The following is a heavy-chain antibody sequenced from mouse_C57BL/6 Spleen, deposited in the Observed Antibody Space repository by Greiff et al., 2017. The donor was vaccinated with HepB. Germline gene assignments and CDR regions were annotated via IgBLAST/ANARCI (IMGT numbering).Heavy chain of an antibody. V-gene: IGHV1-20*01. D-gene: IGHD2-3*01. CDR2: INPYNGDT. Sequence: EVKLQESGPELVKPGDSVKISCKASGYSFTGYFMNWVMQSHGKSLEWIGRINPYNGDTFYNQKFKGKATLTVDKSSSTAHMELRSLTSEDSAVYYCARSYDGYLWYFDVWGTGTTVTVSS. CDR1: GYSFTGYF. CDR3: ARSYDGYLWYFDV. J-gene: IGHJ1*03.